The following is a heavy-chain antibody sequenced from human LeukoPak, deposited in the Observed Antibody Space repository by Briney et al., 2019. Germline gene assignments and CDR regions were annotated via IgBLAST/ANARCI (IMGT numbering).Heavy chain of an antibody. CDR3: ARDSRSWIQLWPYYYYGMDV. J-gene: IGHJ6*02. D-gene: IGHD5-18*01. Sequence: GRSLRLSCAASGLTFSSYAMHWVRQAPGKGLEWVAVISYDGSNKYYADSVKGRFTISRDNSKNTLYLQMNSLRAEDTAVYYCARDSRSWIQLWPYYYYGMDVWGQGTTVTVSS. CDR2: ISYDGSNK. CDR1: GLTFSSYA. V-gene: IGHV3-30-3*01.